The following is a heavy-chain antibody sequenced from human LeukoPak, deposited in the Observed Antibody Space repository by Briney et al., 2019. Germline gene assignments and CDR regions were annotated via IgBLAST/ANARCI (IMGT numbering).Heavy chain of an antibody. CDR2: INPNSGGT. D-gene: IGHD6-19*01. J-gene: IGHJ4*02. Sequence: GASVKVSCKASGYTFTGYYMNWVRQAPGQGLEWMGWINPNSGGTNYAQKFQGRVTMTRDTSISTAYMELSRLRSDDTAVYYCAREYIALAGTVDYWGQITLVTVSS. V-gene: IGHV1-2*02. CDR1: GYTFTGYY. CDR3: AREYIALAGTVDY.